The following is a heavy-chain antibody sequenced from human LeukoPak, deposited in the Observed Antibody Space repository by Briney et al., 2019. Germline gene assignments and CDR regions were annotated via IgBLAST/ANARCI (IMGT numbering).Heavy chain of an antibody. CDR3: VKEASRAYFDY. CDR1: GFTFSSSA. J-gene: IGHJ4*02. CDR2: ISGSGSNT. Sequence: GGSLRLSCAASGFTFSSSAMSWVRQAPGKGLEWVSAISGSGSNTYYADSVTGRLTISRDNSKNTLYLQMSSLRAEDTAVYYCVKEASRAYFDYWGQGTLVTVSS. D-gene: IGHD2-2*01. V-gene: IGHV3-23*01.